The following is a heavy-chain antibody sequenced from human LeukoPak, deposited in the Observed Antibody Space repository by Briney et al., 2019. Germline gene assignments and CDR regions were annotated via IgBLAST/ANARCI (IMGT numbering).Heavy chain of an antibody. V-gene: IGHV5-51*01. D-gene: IGHD2-15*01. CDR3: TRGSGEIHY. J-gene: IGHJ4*02. Sequence: GESLKISCKGSGYTFTSYWIGWVRQMPGKGLEWMGIIYGGDSDTRYRPSFQVQVTISADKSINTAYLQWSSLKVSDTAMYYCTRGSGEIHYWGQGTLVTVSS. CDR1: GYTFTSYW. CDR2: IYGGDSDT.